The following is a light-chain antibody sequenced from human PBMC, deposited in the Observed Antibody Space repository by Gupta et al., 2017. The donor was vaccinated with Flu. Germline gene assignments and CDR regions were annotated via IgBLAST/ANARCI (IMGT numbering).Light chain of an antibody. CDR2: RVA. CDR3: MQGTQLQT. V-gene: IGKV2-30*02. J-gene: IGKJ1*01. CDR1: LSLVHRTGNTY. Sequence: DVVMTQSPLSLPLTLGQPASISCRSSLSLVHRTGNTYMNWFHQMPGKSPRRLIYRVAKRDYGGPHRFSDSGSCTDFRLRSSRVEAEDVGVYYCMQGTQLQTFGQGTKVEIK.